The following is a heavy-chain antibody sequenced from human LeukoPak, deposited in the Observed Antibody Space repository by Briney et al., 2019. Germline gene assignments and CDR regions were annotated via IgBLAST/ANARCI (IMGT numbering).Heavy chain of an antibody. CDR3: AKADYSYYYYMDV. CDR2: IRYDGSNK. Sequence: GGSLRLSCAASGFTFSNYGMHWVGQAPGKGLEWVAFIRYDGSNKYYADSVKGRFTISRDNSKNTLYLQMNSLRAEDTAVYYCAKADYSYYYYMDVWGKGTTVTVSS. CDR1: GFTFSNYG. V-gene: IGHV3-30*02. J-gene: IGHJ6*03. D-gene: IGHD4-11*01.